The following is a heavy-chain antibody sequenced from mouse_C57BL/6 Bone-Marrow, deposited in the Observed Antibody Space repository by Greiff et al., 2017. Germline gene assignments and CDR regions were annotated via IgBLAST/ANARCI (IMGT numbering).Heavy chain of an antibody. D-gene: IGHD1-1*01. CDR3: AKKGSSYDYWYFDV. CDR1: GFSLTSYG. J-gene: IGHJ1*03. Sequence: VMLVESGPGLVQPSQSLSITCTVSGFSLTSYGVHWVRQSPGKGLEWLGVIWRGGSTDYNAAFMSRLSITKDNSKSQVFFKMNSLQADDTAIYXCAKKGSSYDYWYFDVWGTGTTVTVSS. CDR2: IWRGGST. V-gene: IGHV2-5*01.